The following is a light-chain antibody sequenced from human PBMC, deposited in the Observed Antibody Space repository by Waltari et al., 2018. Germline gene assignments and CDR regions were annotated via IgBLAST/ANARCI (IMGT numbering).Light chain of an antibody. V-gene: IGKV3-15*01. CDR2: VAA. CDR1: QSVTST. CDR3: QQYNNWPPLT. J-gene: IGKJ4*01. Sequence: EIVMTQSPATLSVSPGARATLSCRTSQSVTSTLAWYQQRPGQAPRLLIYVAATRATGIPARFSGSGSGTECTLTISSLQSEDFAVYYCQQYNNWPPLTFGGGTKVEIK.